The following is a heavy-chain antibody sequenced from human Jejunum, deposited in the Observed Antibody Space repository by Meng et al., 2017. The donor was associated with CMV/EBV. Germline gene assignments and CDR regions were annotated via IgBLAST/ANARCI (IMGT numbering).Heavy chain of an antibody. CDR3: ARDAPPNNYGWFDP. V-gene: IGHV4-4*07. D-gene: IGHD5-18*01. CDR1: GGSISSYY. J-gene: IGHJ5*02. Sequence: QGQLKESGPGLVTPSETLSLPCTVSGGSISSYYWSWIRQPAGKGLEWIGRIYPNGNTNYNPSLKSRVTMSIDTSKNQFSLKLTSVTAADTAVYYCARDAPPNNYGWFDPWGQGTLVTVSS. CDR2: IYPNGNT.